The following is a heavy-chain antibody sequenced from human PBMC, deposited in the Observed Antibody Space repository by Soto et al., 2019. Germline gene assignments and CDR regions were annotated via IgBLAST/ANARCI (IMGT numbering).Heavy chain of an antibody. CDR2: IYYSGST. D-gene: IGHD6-19*01. CDR1: GGSISSYY. CDR3: ARAVAAKTYYFDY. V-gene: IGHV4-59*08. J-gene: IGHJ4*02. Sequence: SSETLSLTCTVSGGSISSYYWSWIRQPPGKGLEWIGYIYYSGSTNYNPSLKSRVTISVDTSKNQFSLKLSSVTAADTAVYYCARAVAAKTYYFDYWGQGTLVTV.